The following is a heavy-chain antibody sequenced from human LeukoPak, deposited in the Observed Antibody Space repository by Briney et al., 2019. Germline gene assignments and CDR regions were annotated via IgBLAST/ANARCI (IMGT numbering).Heavy chain of an antibody. D-gene: IGHD3-22*01. J-gene: IGHJ3*02. CDR3: ARGPYSYDSSGAFDI. V-gene: IGHV4-61*02. CDR1: GDSISSGDYY. CDR2: ISSSGST. Sequence: SETLSLTCTVSGDSISSGDYYWSWIRQPAGKGLEWIGRISSSGSTNCNPSLKSRVTISVDTSKNQFSLKLSSVTAADTAVYFCARGPYSYDSSGAFDIWGQGTMVTVSS.